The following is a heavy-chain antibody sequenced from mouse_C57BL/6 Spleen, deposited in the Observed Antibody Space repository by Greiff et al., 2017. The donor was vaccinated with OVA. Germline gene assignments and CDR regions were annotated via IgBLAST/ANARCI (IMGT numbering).Heavy chain of an antibody. V-gene: IGHV5-6*01. Sequence: EVMLVESGGDLVKPGGSLKLSCAASGFTFSSYGMSWVRQTPDKRLEWVATISSGGSYTYYPDSVKGRFTISRDNAKNTLYLQMSSLKSEDTAMYYCARRGLITTVVNFDYWGQGTTLTVSS. CDR1: GFTFSSYG. D-gene: IGHD1-1*01. CDR3: ARRGLITTVVNFDY. CDR2: ISSGGSYT. J-gene: IGHJ2*01.